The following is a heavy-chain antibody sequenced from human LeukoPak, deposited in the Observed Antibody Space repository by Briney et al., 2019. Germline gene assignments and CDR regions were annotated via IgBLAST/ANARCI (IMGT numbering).Heavy chain of an antibody. J-gene: IGHJ4*02. CDR3: ARIPRGSSGSY. CDR2: ISSSSSTI. CDR1: GITLSNYG. Sequence: GGSLRLSCAVSGITLSNYGMSWVRQAPGKGLEWVSYISSSSSTIYYADSVKGRFTISRDNAKNSMYLQMNSLRAEDTAVYYCARIPRGSSGSYWGQGTLVTVSS. D-gene: IGHD3-22*01. V-gene: IGHV3-48*04.